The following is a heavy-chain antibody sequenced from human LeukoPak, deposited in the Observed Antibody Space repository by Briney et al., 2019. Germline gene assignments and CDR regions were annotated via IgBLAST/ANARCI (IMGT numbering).Heavy chain of an antibody. D-gene: IGHD3-3*01. Sequence: SGGSLRLSCAASGFTFSSYAMSWVRQAPGKGLEWVSAISGSGGSTYYADSVKGRFTISRDNSKNTLYLQMNSLRVEDTAVYYCARSPVGTVLGGVVILYYYYMDVWGKGTTVTVSS. V-gene: IGHV3-23*01. CDR3: ARSPVGTVLGGVVILYYYYMDV. CDR2: ISGSGGST. J-gene: IGHJ6*03. CDR1: GFTFSSYA.